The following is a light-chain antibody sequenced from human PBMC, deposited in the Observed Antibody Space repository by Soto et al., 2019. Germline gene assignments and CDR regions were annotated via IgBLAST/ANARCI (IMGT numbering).Light chain of an antibody. CDR2: DAS. CDR1: QSVSSY. Sequence: EFVLTQSPATLSLSPGERVTLSCRASQSVSSYLAWYQQRPGQAPRLLIYDASNRAAGIPDRFSGSGSGTDFTLTISSLEPEDSAFYYCQQRSGWPLSFGGGTKVEVK. CDR3: QQRSGWPLS. J-gene: IGKJ4*01. V-gene: IGKV3-11*01.